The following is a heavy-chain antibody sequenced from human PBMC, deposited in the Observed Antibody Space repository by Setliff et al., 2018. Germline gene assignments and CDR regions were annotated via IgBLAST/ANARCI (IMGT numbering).Heavy chain of an antibody. Sequence: GASVKVSCKTSGYMFNSYGPSWVRQAPGQGLDWMGWISSYNGHTNYAQKFQGRVTMTTDTSTGTAYMDLRSLRSDDTAVYYCSRLVRFCTASTCQGASASEHWGQGTLVTV. CDR1: GYMFNSYG. D-gene: IGHD2-8*02. J-gene: IGHJ4*02. CDR3: SRLVRFCTASTCQGASASEH. CDR2: ISSYNGHT. V-gene: IGHV1-18*01.